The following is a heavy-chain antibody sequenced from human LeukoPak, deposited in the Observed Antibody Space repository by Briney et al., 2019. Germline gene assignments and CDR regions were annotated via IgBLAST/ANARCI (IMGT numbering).Heavy chain of an antibody. D-gene: IGHD3-16*01. V-gene: IGHV3-30*03. J-gene: IGHJ3*02. CDR3: AREGAKRAFDI. CDR1: GFTLSSYG. CDR2: ISYDGSNK. Sequence: AGGSLRLSCAASGFTLSSYGMHWVRQGPGKGLEWVAIISYDGSNKCYGDSVKGRFTISRDNSKNTLFLQMNSLRAEDTAVYYCAREGAKRAFDIWGQGTMVTVSS.